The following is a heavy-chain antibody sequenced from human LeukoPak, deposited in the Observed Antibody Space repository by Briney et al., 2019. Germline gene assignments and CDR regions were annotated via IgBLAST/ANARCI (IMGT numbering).Heavy chain of an antibody. CDR2: IYHSGST. V-gene: IGHV4-38-2*02. CDR1: GYSISSGYY. CDR3: ARESRAMVTVY. Sequence: PSEALSLTCTVSGYSISSGYYWGWIRQPPGKGLEWIGSIYHSGSTYYNPSLKSRVTISVDTSKNQFSLKLSSVTAADTAVYYCARESRAMVTVYWGQGTLVTVSS. D-gene: IGHD5-18*01. J-gene: IGHJ4*02.